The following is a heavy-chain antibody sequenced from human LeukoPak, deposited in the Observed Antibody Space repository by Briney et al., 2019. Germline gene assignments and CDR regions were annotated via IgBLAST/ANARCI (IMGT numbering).Heavy chain of an antibody. V-gene: IGHV1-8*01. CDR3: ASDRNYYYDSKRDAFDI. D-gene: IGHD3-22*01. Sequence: RWASVKVSCKASGYTFTSYDINWVRQATGQGLEWMGWMNPNSGNTGYAQKFQGRVTMTRNTSISTAYMELSSLRSEDTAVYYCASDRNYYYDSKRDAFDIWGQGTVVTVSS. CDR2: MNPNSGNT. CDR1: GYTFTSYD. J-gene: IGHJ3*02.